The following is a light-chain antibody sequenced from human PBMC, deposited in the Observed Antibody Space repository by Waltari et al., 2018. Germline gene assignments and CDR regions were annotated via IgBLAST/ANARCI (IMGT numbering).Light chain of an antibody. Sequence: DIQMTQSPSSLSASVGDRVTITCRASQSISSYLNWYQQKPGKAPNLLIYAASILQSGVPSTFSGSGSGTDFTLTISSLQPEDFATYYCQQSDSTPYTFGQGTKLEIK. J-gene: IGKJ2*01. CDR3: QQSDSTPYT. CDR1: QSISSY. CDR2: AAS. V-gene: IGKV1-39*01.